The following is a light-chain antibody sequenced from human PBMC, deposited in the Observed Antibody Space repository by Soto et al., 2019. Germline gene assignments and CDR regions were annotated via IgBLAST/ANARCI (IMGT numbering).Light chain of an antibody. CDR3: QQYSSYPLT. Sequence: DIQRTQSASSLSVSVGDRVAITCQASETINTWLAWYQQKPGKAPKIMIYDASKLERGVPSRLSGSGSGAEFTLTISSLQPDDLGTYYCQQYSSYPLTLGRGTKVDIK. V-gene: IGKV1-5*01. CDR2: DAS. CDR1: ETINTW. J-gene: IGKJ4*01.